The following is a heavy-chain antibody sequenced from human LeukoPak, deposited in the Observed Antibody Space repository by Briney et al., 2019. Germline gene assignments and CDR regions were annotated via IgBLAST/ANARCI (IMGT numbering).Heavy chain of an antibody. CDR1: GYTFSDFS. V-gene: IGHV3-21*03. Sequence: GGSLTLSCAASGYTFSDFSVNWVRQAPGKGLEWVASISVRSNYRYYADSVRGRFTISRDDARGSLFLQMNSLRAEDTAVYFCVRLRRNSDRGGYYYYYDYWGQGTLVTVSS. CDR2: ISVRSNYR. CDR3: VRLRRNSDRGGYYYYYDY. J-gene: IGHJ4*02. D-gene: IGHD3-22*01.